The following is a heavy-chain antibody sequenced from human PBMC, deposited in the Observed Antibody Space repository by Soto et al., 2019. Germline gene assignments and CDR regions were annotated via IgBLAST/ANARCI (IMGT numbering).Heavy chain of an antibody. D-gene: IGHD2-2*01. CDR1: GYTFTSYG. V-gene: IGHV1-18*01. CDR2: ISAYNGNT. CDR3: ARGPRYCSSTRCFNWFDP. J-gene: IGHJ5*02. Sequence: ASVKVSCKASGYTFTSYGISWVRQAPGQGLEWMGWISAYNGNTNYAQKLQGRVTMTTDTSTSTAYMELRSLRSDDTAVYYCARGPRYCSSTRCFNWFDPWGQGTLVTVSS.